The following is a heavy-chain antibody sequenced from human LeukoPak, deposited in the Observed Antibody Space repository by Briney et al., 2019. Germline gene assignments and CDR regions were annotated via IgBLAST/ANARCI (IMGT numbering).Heavy chain of an antibody. CDR3: ARSIAGFDY. CDR2: IRSSSSTI. V-gene: IGHV3-48*04. CDR1: GFTFSNYS. D-gene: IGHD6-6*01. Sequence: GGSLRLSCEASGFTFSNYSMNWVRQAPGKGLEWVSYIRSSSSTIYYADSVKGRFTISRDNAKNSLYLQMNSLRAEDTAVYYCARSIAGFDYWGQGTLVTVSS. J-gene: IGHJ4*02.